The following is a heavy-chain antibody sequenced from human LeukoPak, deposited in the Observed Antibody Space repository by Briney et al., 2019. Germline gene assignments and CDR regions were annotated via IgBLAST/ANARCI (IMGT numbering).Heavy chain of an antibody. Sequence: GGSLRLSCAASTFTFSNYGMQWVRQAPGKGLEWVAVISYDGSNKDYADSVKGRFTISRDNSKNTLYLQMNSLRAENTAVYYCARDNDCSSTSCYVGFDYWGQGTLVTVSS. V-gene: IGHV3-30*03. J-gene: IGHJ4*02. D-gene: IGHD2-2*01. CDR2: ISYDGSNK. CDR3: ARDNDCSSTSCYVGFDY. CDR1: TFTFSNYG.